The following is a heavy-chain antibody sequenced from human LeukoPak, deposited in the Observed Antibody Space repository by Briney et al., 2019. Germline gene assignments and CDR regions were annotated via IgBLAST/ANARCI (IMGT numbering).Heavy chain of an antibody. V-gene: IGHV3-30*18. D-gene: IGHD2-15*01. CDR1: GFTFSSYA. CDR3: AKVDIEVVVAAAPMDV. J-gene: IGHJ6*02. CDR2: IAYVGSNA. Sequence: PARSRRLSSAASGFTFSSYAMHWDRQPPGKGLEWVAAIAYVGSNALYAEFVEGRFFISRDNSENRLYLQMNSLRGEDAAVYFCAKVDIEVVVAAAPMDVWGQGTRVSVSS.